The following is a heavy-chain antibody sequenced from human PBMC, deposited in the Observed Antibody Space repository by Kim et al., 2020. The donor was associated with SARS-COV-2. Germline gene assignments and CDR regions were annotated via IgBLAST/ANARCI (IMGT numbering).Heavy chain of an antibody. D-gene: IGHD2-2*01. CDR3: ARDMCSSTSCYFDY. V-gene: IGHV3-53*01. CDR2: IYSGGST. CDR1: GFTVSSNY. J-gene: IGHJ4*02. Sequence: GGSLRLSCAASGFTVSSNYMSWVRQAPGKGLEWVSVIYSGGSTYYADSVKGRFTISRDNSKNTLYLQMNSLRAEDTAVYYCARDMCSSTSCYFDYWGQGTLVTVSS.